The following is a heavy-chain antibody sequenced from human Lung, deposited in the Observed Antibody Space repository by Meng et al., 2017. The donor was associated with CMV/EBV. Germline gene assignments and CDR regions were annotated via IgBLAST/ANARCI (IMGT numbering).Heavy chain of an antibody. CDR1: IRSGGDY. CDR2: IYDSEST. Sequence: IRSGGDYWSWVRQLPGKGLEWIGYIYDSESTYYNPSLKGRVTMSIDTSKNQFSLRVTSVTVADTAVYYCARGLRVVVPAPLAWFGPWGQGILVTVSS. D-gene: IGHD2-2*01. V-gene: IGHV4-31*02. J-gene: IGHJ5*02. CDR3: ARGLRVVVPAPLAWFGP.